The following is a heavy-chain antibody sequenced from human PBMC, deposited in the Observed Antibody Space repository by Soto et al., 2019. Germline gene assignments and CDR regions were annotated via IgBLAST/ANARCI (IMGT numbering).Heavy chain of an antibody. CDR2: ISWNSGSI. Sequence: GGSLRLSCAASGFTFDDYAMHWVRQAPGKGLEWVSGISWNSGSIGYADSVKGRFTISRDNAKNSLYLQMNSLRAEDTALYYCAKDITMVRGVISFDYYYYGMDVWGQGTTVTVS. V-gene: IGHV3-9*01. CDR1: GFTFDDYA. D-gene: IGHD3-10*01. CDR3: AKDITMVRGVISFDYYYYGMDV. J-gene: IGHJ6*02.